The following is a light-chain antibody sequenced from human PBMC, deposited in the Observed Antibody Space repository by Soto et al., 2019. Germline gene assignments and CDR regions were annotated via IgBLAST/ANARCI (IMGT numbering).Light chain of an antibody. CDR2: GAS. CDR1: QSVDSSF. Sequence: EIVLTQSPGSLSLSPGERATLSCRASQSVDSSFFAWYQQKPGQAPRLLIYGASNRATGIPDRFSGRGSATDFTLTITGLEPEDFAVYYCQQYVSSVTFGQGTKVEIK. J-gene: IGKJ1*01. V-gene: IGKV3-20*01. CDR3: QQYVSSVT.